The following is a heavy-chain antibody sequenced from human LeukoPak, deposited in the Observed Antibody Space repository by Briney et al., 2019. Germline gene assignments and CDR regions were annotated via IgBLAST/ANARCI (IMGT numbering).Heavy chain of an antibody. D-gene: IGHD5-24*01. Sequence: GESLKISCKGSGYSFTSYWIGWVRQMPGKGLEWMGIIYPADSDTRYSPSFQGQVTISADKSINTAYLQWNGLKASDTAMYYCASKATMTSAFDIWGQGTMVTVSS. CDR3: ASKATMTSAFDI. CDR2: IYPADSDT. J-gene: IGHJ3*02. V-gene: IGHV5-51*01. CDR1: GYSFTSYW.